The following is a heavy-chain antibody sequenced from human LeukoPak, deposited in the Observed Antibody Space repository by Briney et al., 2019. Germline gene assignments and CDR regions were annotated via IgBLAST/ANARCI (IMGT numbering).Heavy chain of an antibody. CDR1: GFTFSNYA. V-gene: IGHV3-23*01. J-gene: IGHJ4*02. CDR3: AKSIGGRTTGFDY. CDR2: ISDSGDGT. D-gene: IGHD4-17*01. Sequence: GGSLRPSCAASGFTFSNYAMSWVRQAPGKGLEWVSTISDSGDGTYYADSVKGRFTISRDNSKNTLYLQMNSLRAEDTAIYYCAKSIGGRTTGFDYWGQGTLVTVSS.